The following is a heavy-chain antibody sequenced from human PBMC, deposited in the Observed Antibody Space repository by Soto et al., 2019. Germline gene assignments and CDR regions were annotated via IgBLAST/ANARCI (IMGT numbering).Heavy chain of an antibody. CDR2: ISGSGGST. CDR3: AKGSLPNYYYYYYMDV. V-gene: IGHV3-23*01. Sequence: GGSLRLSCAASGFTFSSYAMSWVRQAPGKGLEWVSAISGSGGSTYYADSVKGRFTISRDNSKNTLYLQMNSLRAEDTAVYYCAKGSLPNYYYYYYMDVWGKGTTVTVSS. J-gene: IGHJ6*03. CDR1: GFTFSSYA.